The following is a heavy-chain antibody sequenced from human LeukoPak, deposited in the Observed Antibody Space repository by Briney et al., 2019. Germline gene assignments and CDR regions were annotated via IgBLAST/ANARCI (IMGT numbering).Heavy chain of an antibody. Sequence: GGSLRLSCAAPGFTFSSYGMHWVRQAPGKGLEWVAFIRYDGSNKYYADSVKGRFTISRDNSKNTLYLQMNSLRAEDTAVYYCAKVRFLEWLPNYFDYWGQGTLVTVSS. CDR3: AKVRFLEWLPNYFDY. V-gene: IGHV3-30*02. D-gene: IGHD3-3*01. CDR1: GFTFSSYG. CDR2: IRYDGSNK. J-gene: IGHJ4*02.